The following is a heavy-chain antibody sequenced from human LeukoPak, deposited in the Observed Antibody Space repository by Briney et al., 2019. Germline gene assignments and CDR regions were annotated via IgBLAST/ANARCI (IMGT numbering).Heavy chain of an antibody. Sequence: GASVKVSCKASGYTFTSYDINWVRQATGQGLEWMGWMNPNSGNTGYAQKFQGRVTITRNTSVSTAYMELSSLRSEDTAVYYCARLIYSSSWSRFDPWGQGTLVTVSS. CDR1: GYTFTSYD. J-gene: IGHJ5*02. CDR2: MNPNSGNT. D-gene: IGHD6-13*01. CDR3: ARLIYSSSWSRFDP. V-gene: IGHV1-8*03.